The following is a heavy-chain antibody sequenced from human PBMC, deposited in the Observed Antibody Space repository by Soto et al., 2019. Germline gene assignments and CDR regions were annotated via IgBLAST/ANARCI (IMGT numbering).Heavy chain of an antibody. CDR2: ISSSSSTI. Sequence: GGSLRLSCAASGFTFSSYSMNWVRQAPGKGLEWVSYISSSSSTIYYADSVKGRFTISRDNAKNSLYLQMNSLRDEDTAVYYCARDLGEYCSSTSCYFDYWGQGTLVTVSS. V-gene: IGHV3-48*02. CDR1: GFTFSSYS. J-gene: IGHJ4*02. CDR3: ARDLGEYCSSTSCYFDY. D-gene: IGHD2-2*01.